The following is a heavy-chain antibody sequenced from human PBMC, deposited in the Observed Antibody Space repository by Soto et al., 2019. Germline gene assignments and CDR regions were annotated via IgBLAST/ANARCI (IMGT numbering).Heavy chain of an antibody. J-gene: IGHJ6*02. CDR3: ARVRSGYDGGIYYYGMDV. D-gene: IGHD5-12*01. Sequence: QVQLQESGPGLVKPSETLSLTCTVSGGSVSSGSYYWSWIRQPPGKGLEWIGYIYYSGSTNYNPSLKSRVTISVDTSKNQFSLKLSSVTAADTAVYYCARVRSGYDGGIYYYGMDVWGQGTTVTVSS. CDR2: IYYSGST. V-gene: IGHV4-61*01. CDR1: GGSVSSGSYY.